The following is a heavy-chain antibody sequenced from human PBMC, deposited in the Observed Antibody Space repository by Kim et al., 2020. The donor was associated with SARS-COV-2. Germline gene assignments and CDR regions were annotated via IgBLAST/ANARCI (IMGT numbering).Heavy chain of an antibody. V-gene: IGHV1-18*01. CDR3: ARDGYYDILTGYLPDGLNAFDI. CDR2: ISAYNGNT. CDR1: GYTFTSYG. J-gene: IGHJ3*02. Sequence: ASGKVSCKASGYTFTSYGISWVRQAPGQGLEWMGWISAYNGNTNYAQKLQGRGTMTTDTSTSTAYMELRSLRSDDTAVYYCARDGYYDILTGYLPDGLNAFDIWGQGTMVTVSS. D-gene: IGHD3-9*01.